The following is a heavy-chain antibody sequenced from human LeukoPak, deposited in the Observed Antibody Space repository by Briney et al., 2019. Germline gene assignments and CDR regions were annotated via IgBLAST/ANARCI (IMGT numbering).Heavy chain of an antibody. V-gene: IGHV4-61*01. J-gene: IGHJ5*02. Sequence: SETLSLTCSVSGGSVRSTSYYWSWIRQSPGKGLEWIGYIYNTGRTNYNASLNSRDTISLDTSKNQFSLKLSSLTAADTAMYYCASLYCTRTSCYFLDPWGQGTLVIVSS. CDR3: ASLYCTRTSCYFLDP. CDR2: IYNTGRT. CDR1: GGSVRSTSYY. D-gene: IGHD2-2*01.